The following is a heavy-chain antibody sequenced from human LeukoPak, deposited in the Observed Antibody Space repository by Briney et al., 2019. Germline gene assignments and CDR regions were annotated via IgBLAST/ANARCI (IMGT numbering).Heavy chain of an antibody. V-gene: IGHV4-4*07. Sequence: PSEALSLTCTVSGGSITSYYWMWIRQPAGKGLEWIGRFYISENTKQYRPSLQTRVTVSPDTSKNQFSLKLNSLTAADTAVYYCARGSYGHIDHWGQGILVTVSS. J-gene: IGHJ4*02. CDR3: ARGSYGHIDH. CDR2: FYISENT. CDR1: GGSITSYY. D-gene: IGHD3-16*01.